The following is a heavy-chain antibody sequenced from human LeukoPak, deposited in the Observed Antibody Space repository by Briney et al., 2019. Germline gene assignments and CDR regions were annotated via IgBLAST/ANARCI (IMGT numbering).Heavy chain of an antibody. D-gene: IGHD4-17*01. V-gene: IGHV3-23*01. CDR1: GFTFSSYA. J-gene: IGHJ4*02. CDR2: ISGNGDIT. Sequence: GGSLRLSCAASGFTFSSYAMTWVRQAPGKGLEWVSDISGNGDITYYADSVKGRFTISRDNSKNTLYLQMNSLRAEDTAVYYCARAYTVTSPFDYWGQGTLVTVSS. CDR3: ARAYTVTSPFDY.